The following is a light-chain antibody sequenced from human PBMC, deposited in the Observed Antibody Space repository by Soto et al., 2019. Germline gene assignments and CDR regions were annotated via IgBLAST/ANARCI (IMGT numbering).Light chain of an antibody. CDR1: QSISTN. J-gene: IGKJ1*01. CDR2: AAS. CDR3: HQYKNWPPWT. V-gene: IGKV3-15*01. Sequence: EIVMTQSPATLSVSPGERVILSCRASQSISTNLAWYQYIPGQAPRLLIYAASTRATGIPARFSGSGSGTDFTLSITSLQSEDYAVYYCHQYKNWPPWTFGQGTKVDIK.